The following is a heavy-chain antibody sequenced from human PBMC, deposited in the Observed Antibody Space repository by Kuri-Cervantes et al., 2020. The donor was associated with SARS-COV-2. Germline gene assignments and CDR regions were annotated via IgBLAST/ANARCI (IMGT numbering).Heavy chain of an antibody. V-gene: IGHV4-59*11. CDR3: ARDPREYYYDSSGTIRTEESYFDY. CDR1: GGSISSHH. CDR2: IYYSGST. Sequence: ESLKISCTVSGGSISSHHWSWIRQPPGKGLEWIGYIYYSGSTNYNPSLKSRVTISVDRSKNQFSLKLSSVTAADTAVYYCARDPREYYYDSSGTIRTEESYFDYWGQGTLVTVSS. D-gene: IGHD3-22*01. J-gene: IGHJ4*02.